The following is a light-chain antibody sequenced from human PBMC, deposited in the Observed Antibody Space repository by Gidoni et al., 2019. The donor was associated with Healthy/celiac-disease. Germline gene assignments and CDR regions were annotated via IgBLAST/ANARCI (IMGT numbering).Light chain of an antibody. Sequence: DIVMTQSTLSLPVTPGEPASISCRSSQSLLHSNGYNYLDWYLQQPWQSPQLLIYLGSNRASGVPARFSGSGSGTAFTLKTSSVEAEVVGVYYCMQALQTPCSFGQGTKLEIK. V-gene: IGKV2-28*01. J-gene: IGKJ2*04. CDR2: LGS. CDR1: QSLLHSNGYNY. CDR3: MQALQTPCS.